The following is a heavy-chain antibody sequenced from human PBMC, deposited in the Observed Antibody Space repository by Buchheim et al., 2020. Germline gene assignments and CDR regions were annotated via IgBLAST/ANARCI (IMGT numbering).Heavy chain of an antibody. D-gene: IGHD1-26*01. Sequence: QVQLVESGGGVVQPGRSLRLSCAASGFTFSSYGMHWVRQAPGKGLEWVAVISYDGSNKYYADSVKGRFTISRDNSKNTLYLQMNSLRAEDTAVYYCAKAGGWELLLLDYWGQGTL. CDR2: ISYDGSNK. J-gene: IGHJ4*02. V-gene: IGHV3-30*18. CDR3: AKAGGWELLLLDY. CDR1: GFTFSSYG.